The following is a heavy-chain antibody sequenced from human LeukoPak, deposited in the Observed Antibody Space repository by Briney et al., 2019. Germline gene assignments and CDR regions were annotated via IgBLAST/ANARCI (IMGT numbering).Heavy chain of an antibody. CDR2: ISSSSSYI. J-gene: IGHJ6*03. Sequence: GGSLRLSCAASGFTFSSYSMNWVRQAPGKGLEWVSCISSSSSYIYYADSVKGRFTISRDNAKNSLYLQMNSLRAEDTAVYYCARVLFRGDHTSPYYYYMDVWGKGTTVTVSS. D-gene: IGHD2-21*01. V-gene: IGHV3-21*01. CDR3: ARVLFRGDHTSPYYYYMDV. CDR1: GFTFSSYS.